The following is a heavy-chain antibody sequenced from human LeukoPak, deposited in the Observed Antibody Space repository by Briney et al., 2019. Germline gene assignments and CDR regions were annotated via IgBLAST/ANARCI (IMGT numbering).Heavy chain of an antibody. V-gene: IGHV3-23*01. CDR2: ISGSGGST. D-gene: IGHD3-22*01. J-gene: IGHJ4*02. CDR1: GFTFSSYA. Sequence: PGGSLRLSCAASGFTFSSYAMSWVRQAPGKGLEWVSAISGSGGSTYYADSVKGRFTISRDNSKNTLYLQMNSLRAEDTAVYYCAVITMMVVAPDWWGQGTLVTVSS. CDR3: AVITMMVVAPDW.